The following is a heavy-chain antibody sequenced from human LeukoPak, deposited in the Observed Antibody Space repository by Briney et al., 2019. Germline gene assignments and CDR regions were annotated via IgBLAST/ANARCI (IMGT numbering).Heavy chain of an antibody. V-gene: IGHV5-51*01. Sequence: GESLKISCKGSGYSFTGYWIGWVRQMPGKGLEWMGIIYPGDSDTRYSPSFQGQVTISADKSISTAYLQWSSLKASDTVMYYCARRGGVAAASTGEFDYWGQGTLVTVSS. J-gene: IGHJ4*02. CDR3: ARRGGVAAASTGEFDY. D-gene: IGHD6-13*01. CDR2: IYPGDSDT. CDR1: GYSFTGYW.